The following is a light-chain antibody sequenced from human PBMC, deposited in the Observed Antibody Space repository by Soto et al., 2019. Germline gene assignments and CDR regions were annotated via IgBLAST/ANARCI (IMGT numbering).Light chain of an antibody. CDR2: GNS. CDR1: SSNIGAGYD. Sequence: QSVLTQPPSVSGAPGQRVTISCTGSSSNIGAGYDVHWYQQLPGTAPKLLIYGNSNRPSGVPDRFSGSKSGTSASLAITGLQAEDEADYYCQSYDSSLSGYVFGPATKVAVL. CDR3: QSYDSSLSGYV. J-gene: IGLJ1*01. V-gene: IGLV1-40*01.